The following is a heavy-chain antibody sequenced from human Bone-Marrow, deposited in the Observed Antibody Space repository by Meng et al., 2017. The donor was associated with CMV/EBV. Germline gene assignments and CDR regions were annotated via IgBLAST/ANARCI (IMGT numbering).Heavy chain of an antibody. CDR2: IYSGGST. CDR1: GFTFSSYA. D-gene: IGHD3-22*01. CDR3: ARVWLGRYFDL. V-gene: IGHV3-53*01. Sequence: GESLKISCAASGFTFSSYAMSWVGQAPGKGLEWVSVIYSGGSTYYADSVKGRFTISRDNSKNTLYLQMNSLRAEDTAVYYCARVWLGRYFDLWGRGTLVTVSS. J-gene: IGHJ2*01.